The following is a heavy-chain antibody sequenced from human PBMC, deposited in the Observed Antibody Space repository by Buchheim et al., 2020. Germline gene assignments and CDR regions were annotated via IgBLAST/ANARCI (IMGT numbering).Heavy chain of an antibody. D-gene: IGHD4-23*01. CDR1: GFTFSSFW. V-gene: IGHV3-74*01. CDR3: ARQLQVRRDLAQ. Sequence: EVQVVESGGGFVQPGGSLRLSCAASGFTFSSFWMHWVRHVPGKGLFWVSRINGYGTSAIYADSVRGRFTISRDNANNTLHLQMNSLRLEDTAVYYCARQLQVRRDLAQWGQGTL. J-gene: IGHJ4*02. CDR2: INGYGTSA.